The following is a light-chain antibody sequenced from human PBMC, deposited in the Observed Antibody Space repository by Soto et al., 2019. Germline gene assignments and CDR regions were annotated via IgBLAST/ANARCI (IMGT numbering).Light chain of an antibody. Sequence: QSVLTPPASVSGSPGQSITISCTGTGRDVGGYDYVSWYQHHPGKAPKVMIYEVSNRPSGVSTRFPGSTSDNTAHLSISWLLAEDEADYYCSSYTSSSTYVIGTGTKVT. CDR1: GRDVGGYDY. CDR2: EVS. CDR3: SSYTSSSTYV. J-gene: IGLJ1*01. V-gene: IGLV2-14*01.